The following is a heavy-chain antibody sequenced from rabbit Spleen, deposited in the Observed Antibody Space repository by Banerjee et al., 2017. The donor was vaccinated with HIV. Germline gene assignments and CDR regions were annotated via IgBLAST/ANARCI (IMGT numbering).Heavy chain of an antibody. V-gene: IGHV1S40*01. CDR3: ARDTGSSFSTYGMDL. D-gene: IGHD8-1*01. Sequence: QSLEESGGDLVKPGASLTLTCTASGFSFSSSDYMCWVRQAPGKGLEWIACIYTSSTSTWYASWAKGRFTLSKSSSTTVTLQMTSLTVADTATYFCARDTGSSFSTYGMDLWGPGTLVTVS. CDR1: GFSFSSSDY. CDR2: IYTSSTST. J-gene: IGHJ6*01.